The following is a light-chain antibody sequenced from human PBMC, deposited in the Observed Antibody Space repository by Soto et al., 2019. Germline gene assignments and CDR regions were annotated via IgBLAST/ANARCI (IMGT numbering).Light chain of an antibody. CDR1: QSVRNN. Sequence: ERVMTQSPATLSVSPGESVTHSSRASQSVRNNLAWYQHKPGHAPRLLFSDTSTRAAGIPARFSGSGSGTEFSLTISRLQSEHVAVYYCQQYNNWPPWTFGQGTKVEIK. V-gene: IGKV3-15*01. CDR2: DTS. J-gene: IGKJ1*01. CDR3: QQYNNWPPWT.